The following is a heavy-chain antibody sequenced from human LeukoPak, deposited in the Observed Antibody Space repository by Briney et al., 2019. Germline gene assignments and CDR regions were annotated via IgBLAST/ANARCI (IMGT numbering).Heavy chain of an antibody. J-gene: IGHJ6*02. CDR2: INNDATRT. Sequence: GGYLSLSCAASGSAFSRSWIHWVRQAPGKGLVWVSHINNDATRTTYADSVRGRFTISRDNAKNTVSLQMNSLRAEDTAVYYCASDGAYAMAVWGQGTTVTVSS. CDR3: ASDGAYAMAV. V-gene: IGHV3-74*01. CDR1: GSAFSRSW. D-gene: IGHD1-26*01.